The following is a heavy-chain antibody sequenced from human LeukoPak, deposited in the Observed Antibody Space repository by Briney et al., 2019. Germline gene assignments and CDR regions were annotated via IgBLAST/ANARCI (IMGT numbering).Heavy chain of an antibody. CDR2: INPNSGGT. Sequence: GASVKVSCKASGYTFTGYYMHWVRQALGQGLEWVGRINPNSGGTNYAQKFQGRVTMTRDTSISTAYMELSRLRSDDTAVYYCARVVMVRGVTNWFDPWGQGTLVTVSS. CDR3: ARVVMVRGVTNWFDP. J-gene: IGHJ5*02. V-gene: IGHV1-2*06. D-gene: IGHD3-10*01. CDR1: GYTFTGYY.